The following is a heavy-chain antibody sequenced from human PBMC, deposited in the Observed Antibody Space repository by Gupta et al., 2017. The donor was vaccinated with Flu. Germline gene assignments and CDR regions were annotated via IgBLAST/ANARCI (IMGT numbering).Heavy chain of an antibody. CDR1: GFPFRTSS. D-gene: IGHD3-22*01. Sequence: VQLVESGGGLVKPDGSLELSCPASGFPFRTSSMSWFRQAPGKGLEWVSYISSSGSTIYYADSVKGRFTISRDNAKNSLYLQMNSLRAEDTAVYYCARHSSANFADAFDIWGQGTMVTVSS. J-gene: IGHJ3*02. CDR3: ARHSSANFADAFDI. V-gene: IGHV3-11*01. CDR2: ISSSGSTI.